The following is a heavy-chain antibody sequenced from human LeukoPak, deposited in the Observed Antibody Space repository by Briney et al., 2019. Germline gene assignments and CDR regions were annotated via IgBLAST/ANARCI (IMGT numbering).Heavy chain of an antibody. J-gene: IGHJ4*02. D-gene: IGHD3-22*01. CDR2: IYYSGST. Sequence: SETLSLTCTVSGCSISNSSYYWGWIRQPPGKGLEWIGSIYYSGSTYYNPSLKSRVTISVDTSKNQFSLRLSSVTAADTAVYYCARDNDYYDSSGYPGSFDTWGQGILVTVSS. CDR3: ARDNDYYDSSGYPGSFDT. V-gene: IGHV4-39*07. CDR1: GCSISNSSYY.